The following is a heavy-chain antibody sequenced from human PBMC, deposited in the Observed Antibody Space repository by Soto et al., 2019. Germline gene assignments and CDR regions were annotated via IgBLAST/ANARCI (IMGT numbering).Heavy chain of an antibody. CDR2: INPSGGST. V-gene: IGHV1-46*01. Sequence: ASVKVSCKASGYTFTSYYIHWVRQAPGQGLEWMGIINPSGGSTSYAQKFQGRVTMTRDTSTSTVYMELSSLRSEDTAVYYCARVGSTTVTTDYYYYGMDVWGQGTTVTVSS. CDR1: GYTFTSYY. CDR3: ARVGSTTVTTDYYYYGMDV. D-gene: IGHD4-4*01. J-gene: IGHJ6*02.